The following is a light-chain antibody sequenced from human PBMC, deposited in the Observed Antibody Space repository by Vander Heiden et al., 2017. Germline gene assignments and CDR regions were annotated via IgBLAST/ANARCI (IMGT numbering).Light chain of an antibody. CDR2: EVS. Sequence: QSALTQPASVSGSLGQSITISCTGTNSDVGGYNYVSWYQQHPGKAPKLMIYEVSNRPSGVSSRFSGSKSGNTASLTISGLQAEDEADYYCSSYTSSGAYVFGTGTQVTVL. V-gene: IGLV2-14*01. CDR1: NSDVGGYNY. J-gene: IGLJ1*01. CDR3: SSYTSSGAYV.